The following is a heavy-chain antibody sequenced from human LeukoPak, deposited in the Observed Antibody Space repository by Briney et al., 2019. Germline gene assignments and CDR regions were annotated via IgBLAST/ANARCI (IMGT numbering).Heavy chain of an antibody. V-gene: IGHV3-64D*06. J-gene: IGHJ4*02. Sequence: PGGSLRLSCSASGFTFSSYTRHWVRQAPGKGLQYVSGINGDGGSISYTESVKGRFTISRDNSKNTLFLQMSSLRVEDTAVYYCVKGGQYSSSSNFDYWGQGTLVTVSS. CDR3: VKGGQYSSSSNFDY. CDR1: GFTFSSYT. CDR2: INGDGGSI. D-gene: IGHD6-6*01.